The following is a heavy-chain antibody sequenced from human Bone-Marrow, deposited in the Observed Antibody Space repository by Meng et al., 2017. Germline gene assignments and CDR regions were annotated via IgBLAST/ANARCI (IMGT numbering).Heavy chain of an antibody. CDR1: GFTFSNYW. V-gene: IGHV3-7*01. CDR2: INQDGSEK. Sequence: GESLKISCAVSGFTFSNYWMSWARQAPGKGLEWLASINQDGSEKYYVDSVRGRFTISRDNAKNSLYLQTNSLRAEDTAVYYCARDSRPTYWGQGTLVTVSS. D-gene: IGHD3-16*01. CDR3: ARDSRPTY. J-gene: IGHJ4*02.